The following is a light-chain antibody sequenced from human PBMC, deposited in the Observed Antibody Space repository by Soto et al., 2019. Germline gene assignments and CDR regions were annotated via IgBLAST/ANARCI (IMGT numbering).Light chain of an antibody. J-gene: IGKJ1*01. Sequence: DIQMTQSPSSLSASVGDRVTITCRASQSISSYLNWYQQETGKAHKLLIYAASSLQSGVPSRFNASGSGTDFTLTINSLQPEDFATYYCQQSFHTPRTFGQGTKWIS. CDR3: QQSFHTPRT. V-gene: IGKV1-39*01. CDR2: AAS. CDR1: QSISSY.